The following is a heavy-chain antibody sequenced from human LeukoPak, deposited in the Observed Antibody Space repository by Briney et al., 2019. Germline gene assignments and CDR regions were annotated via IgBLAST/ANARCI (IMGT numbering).Heavy chain of an antibody. V-gene: IGHV3-23*01. CDR3: AKDILRWAFDY. CDR2: FGGTGGDI. J-gene: IGHJ4*02. Sequence: PGGSLRLSCAASGFTFSTNAFAWVRQAPGKGLEWVSAFGGTGGDINYADSVKGRFTISRDNSKGILYLQMNSLRAEDTAVYYCAKDILRWAFDYWGQGVLVTVSS. D-gene: IGHD4-23*01. CDR1: GFTFSTNA.